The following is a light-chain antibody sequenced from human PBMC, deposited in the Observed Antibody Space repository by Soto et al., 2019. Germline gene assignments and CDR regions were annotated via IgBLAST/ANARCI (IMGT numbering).Light chain of an antibody. Sequence: DIQMTQSPSTLSASVGDRVTITCRASRSISSWLAWYQQKPGKAPKLLIYDASSLESGVPSRFSGSGSGTEFTLTISSLQPDDFATYYYQQYNSEWTFGQGTKVDIK. J-gene: IGKJ1*01. V-gene: IGKV1-5*01. CDR2: DAS. CDR1: RSISSW. CDR3: QQYNSEWT.